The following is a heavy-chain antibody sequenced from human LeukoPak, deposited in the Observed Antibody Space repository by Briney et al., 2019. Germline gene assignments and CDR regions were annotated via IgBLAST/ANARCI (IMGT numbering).Heavy chain of an antibody. Sequence: GGSLRLSCAASGFTFSSYSMNWARQAPGRGMEWVSSISRTIRYISYADSVKGRFTISRDNAQNSLYLQMNSLRAEDTAVYYCARDRGVATSDYWGQGTLVT. V-gene: IGHV3-21*01. CDR3: ARDRGVATSDY. CDR1: GFTFSSYS. CDR2: ISRTIRYI. J-gene: IGHJ4*02. D-gene: IGHD1-26*01.